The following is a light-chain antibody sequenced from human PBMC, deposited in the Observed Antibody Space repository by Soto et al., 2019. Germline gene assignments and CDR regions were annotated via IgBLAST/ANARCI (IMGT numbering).Light chain of an antibody. CDR3: HQHNSAPSWT. Sequence: EIVGTQSASTMPGSPGARATLSCGGSPSVRSNLAGYRQKPGQAPTLLIYGASTSATSIAATFSGSGSGTDYTLTTSSLQPQDVATYYCHQHNSAPSWTFGQGTKVDIK. CDR1: PSVRSN. J-gene: IGKJ1*01. CDR2: GAS. V-gene: IGKV3-15*01.